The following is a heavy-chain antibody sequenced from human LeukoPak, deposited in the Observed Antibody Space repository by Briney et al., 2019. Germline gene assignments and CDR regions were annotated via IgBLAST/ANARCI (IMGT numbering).Heavy chain of an antibody. V-gene: IGHV3-30*04. D-gene: IGHD1-14*01. J-gene: IGHJ4*02. CDR3: ARVQGGGFRTADS. CDR2: ILEDGRSQ. CDR1: GFTFTNYM. Sequence: GGSLRLSCVASGFTFTNYMMHWVRQAPGKGLDWVAVILEDGRSQHYADSVKGRFSISRDNSKNTLFLQMNSLRGEDTAMYYCARVQGGGFRTADSWGQGTLVTVSS.